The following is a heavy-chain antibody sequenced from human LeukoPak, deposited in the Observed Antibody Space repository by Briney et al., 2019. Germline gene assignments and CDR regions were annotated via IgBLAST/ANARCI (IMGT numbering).Heavy chain of an antibody. V-gene: IGHV3-53*01. J-gene: IGHJ4*02. CDR3: ARMTDSAGWYFDY. CDR2: IYSGGTT. D-gene: IGHD3-22*01. CDR1: GFIVNNNY. Sequence: GGSLRLSCAASGFIVNNNYMSWVRQAPGKGLEWVSVIYSGGTTHYADSVKGRFTISRDISKNTLYLQMNSLRVEDTAVYYCARMTDSAGWYFDYWGQGTLLTVSS.